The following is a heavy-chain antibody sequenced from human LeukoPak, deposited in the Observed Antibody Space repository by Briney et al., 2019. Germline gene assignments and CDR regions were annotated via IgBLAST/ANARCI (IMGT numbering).Heavy chain of an antibody. V-gene: IGHV4-30-4*08. Sequence: PSETLSLTCTVSGVSMSSGAFYWSWIRQHPGKGLEWIGNICYSGSTYYNPSLKSRVTISVDRSKNQFSLKLTSVTAADTAVYYCARAFPFDDYGDPDAFDIWGQGTMVTVSS. CDR3: ARAFPFDDYGDPDAFDI. CDR1: GVSMSSGAFY. CDR2: ICYSGST. D-gene: IGHD4-17*01. J-gene: IGHJ3*02.